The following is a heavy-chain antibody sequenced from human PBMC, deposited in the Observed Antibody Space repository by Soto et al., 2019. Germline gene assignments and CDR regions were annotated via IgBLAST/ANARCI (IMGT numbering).Heavy chain of an antibody. J-gene: IGHJ4*02. CDR1: GYTFTSYA. CDR2: INAGNGNT. Sequence: QVQLVQSGAEEKKPGASVKVSCKASGYTFTSYAMHWVRQAPGQRLEWMGWINAGNGNTKYSQKFHGRVTITRDASASTAYMELSSRRSEGTAVYYCARGKWVLLGGAFDYWGQGTLVTVSS. D-gene: IGHD1-26*01. V-gene: IGHV1-3*05. CDR3: ARGKWVLLGGAFDY.